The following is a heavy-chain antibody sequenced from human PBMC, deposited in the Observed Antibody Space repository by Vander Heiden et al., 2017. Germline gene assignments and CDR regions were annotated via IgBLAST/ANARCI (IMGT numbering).Heavy chain of an antibody. CDR1: GFTFSFYA. CDR3: AKDRPANLERVYIGFDY. J-gene: IGHJ4*02. D-gene: IGHD1-1*01. V-gene: IGHV3-23*01. CDR2: ISGSGGST. Sequence: EVQLLESGGGLVQPGGSLRLSCAASGFTFSFYAMSWVRQAPGKGLEWVSGISGSGGSTYYADSVKGRFTISRDNSKNTLYLQMNSLRAEDTAVYYCAKDRPANLERVYIGFDYWGQGILVTVSS.